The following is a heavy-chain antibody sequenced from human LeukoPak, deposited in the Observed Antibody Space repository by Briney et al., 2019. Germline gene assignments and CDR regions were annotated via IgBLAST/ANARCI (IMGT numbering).Heavy chain of an antibody. CDR1: GFIFSHHG. CDR2: ISGSGRNT. Sequence: GGSLRLSCAASGFIFSHHGMHWVRQAPLKGLEWVSAISGSGRNTYYADSVKGRFTISRDNSKNTLYLQMNSLRAEDSAVYYCVTNYFDSSAYYPDFDYWGQGALVTVSS. D-gene: IGHD3-22*01. V-gene: IGHV3-23*01. J-gene: IGHJ4*02. CDR3: VTNYFDSSAYYPDFDY.